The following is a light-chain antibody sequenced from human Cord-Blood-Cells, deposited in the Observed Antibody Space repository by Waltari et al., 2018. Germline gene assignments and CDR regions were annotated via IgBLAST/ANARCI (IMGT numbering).Light chain of an antibody. J-gene: IGKJ2*01. V-gene: IGKV3-20*01. CDR2: GAS. CDR3: QQYGSSPYT. Sequence: EIVLTQSPVTQSLSPGQRATLSCRASQSVSSSYLAWYQQQSGQAPRLLIYGASSRATGIPDRLSGSGSGTDFTLTISRLEPEDFAVYYCQQYGSSPYTFGQGTKLEIK. CDR1: QSVSSSY.